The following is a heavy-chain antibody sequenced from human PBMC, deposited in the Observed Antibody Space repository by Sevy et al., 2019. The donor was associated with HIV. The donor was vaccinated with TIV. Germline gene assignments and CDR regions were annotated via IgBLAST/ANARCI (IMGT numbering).Heavy chain of an antibody. D-gene: IGHD4-17*01. J-gene: IGHJ3*02. CDR3: AREKGTVTILSAFEI. V-gene: IGHV4-59*01. Sequence: SETLSLTCTVSGGSFSTYSWNWIRQSPGKGLEWIGYIYDSGHTNYNPSLKSRVTISVDTSKNQFSLKLNSVTAADTAVYYCAREKGTVTILSAFEIWGQGTRVTVSS. CDR1: GGSFSTYS. CDR2: IYDSGHT.